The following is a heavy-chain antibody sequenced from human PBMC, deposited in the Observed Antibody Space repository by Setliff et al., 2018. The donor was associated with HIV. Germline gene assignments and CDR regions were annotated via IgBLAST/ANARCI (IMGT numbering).Heavy chain of an antibody. Sequence: ASVKVSCKASGYTITSYGISWVRQAPGQRLEWMGWINAGNGNTKYPQKFQGRVTITRDTSASTAYMELSSLRSEDTAVYYCARDSFGGEFTYYYYGMDVWGQGTTVTVSS. CDR2: INAGNGNT. J-gene: IGHJ6*02. D-gene: IGHD3-10*01. V-gene: IGHV1-3*01. CDR3: ARDSFGGEFTYYYYGMDV. CDR1: GYTITSYG.